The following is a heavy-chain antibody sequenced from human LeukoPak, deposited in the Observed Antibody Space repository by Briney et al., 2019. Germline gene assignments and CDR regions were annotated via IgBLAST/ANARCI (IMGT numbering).Heavy chain of an antibody. CDR2: IHHSGST. J-gene: IGHJ5*02. Sequence: SETLSLTCAVSGYSLSSIYYWGWIRQPPGQQLEWIGSIHHSGSTDYKPSLKSRVTISVDTSKNQFSLKLRYVTAADTAVYYCARLGYCTSTSCYPDSWGQGTLVTVSS. CDR1: GYSLSSIYY. V-gene: IGHV4-38-2*01. D-gene: IGHD2-2*01. CDR3: ARLGYCTSTSCYPDS.